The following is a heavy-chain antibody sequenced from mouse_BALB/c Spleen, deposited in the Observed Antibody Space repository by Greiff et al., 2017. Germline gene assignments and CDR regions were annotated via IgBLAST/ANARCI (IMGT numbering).Heavy chain of an antibody. CDR1: GYSFTGYY. CDR3: ARTSTMITYYYAMDY. Sequence: EVQLQQSGPELVKPGASVKISCKASGYSFTGYYMHWVKQSHVKSLEWIGRINPYNGATSYNQNFKDKASLTVDKSSSTAYMELHSLTSEDSAVYYCARTSTMITYYYAMDYWGQGTSVTVSS. D-gene: IGHD2-4*01. J-gene: IGHJ4*01. V-gene: IGHV1-31*01. CDR2: INPYNGAT.